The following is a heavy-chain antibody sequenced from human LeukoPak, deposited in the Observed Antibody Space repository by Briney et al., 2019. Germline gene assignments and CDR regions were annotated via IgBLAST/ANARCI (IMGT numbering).Heavy chain of an antibody. V-gene: IGHV3-23*01. D-gene: IGHD6-13*01. CDR3: AKDQGITAH. J-gene: IGHJ4*02. CDR2: ISASGGST. Sequence: GGSLRLSCAASGFTFSSYAMSWVRQAPGKGLEWVSAISASGGSTSYADSVKGRFTISRDNSKNTLYMQMNSLRAEDTAIYYCAKDQGITAHWGQGTLVTVSS. CDR1: GFTFSSYA.